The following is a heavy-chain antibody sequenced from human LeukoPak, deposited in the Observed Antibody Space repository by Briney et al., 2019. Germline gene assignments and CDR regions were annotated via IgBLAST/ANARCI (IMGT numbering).Heavy chain of an antibody. J-gene: IGHJ3*02. V-gene: IGHV3-9*01. CDR1: GFTFDDYA. Sequence: GGSLRLSCAASGFTFDDYAMHWVRQAPGKGLEWVSGISWNSGSIGYADSVKGRFTISRDNAKNSLYLQMNSLRAEDTALYYCAKDIRFEYAFDIWGQGTMVTVSS. CDR3: AKDIRFEYAFDI. CDR2: ISWNSGSI. D-gene: IGHD3-9*01.